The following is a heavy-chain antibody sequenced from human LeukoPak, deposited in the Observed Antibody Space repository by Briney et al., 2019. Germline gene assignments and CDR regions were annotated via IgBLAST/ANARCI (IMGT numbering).Heavy chain of an antibody. J-gene: IGHJ4*02. Sequence: DPGGSLRLSCAASGFTFSDYYMSWIRQAPGKGLEWVSYISSSGSTIYYADSVKGRFTISRDNAKNSLYLQMNSLRAEDTAVYYCARSQIVVPAAMGFDYWGQGTLVTVSS. D-gene: IGHD2-2*01. CDR1: GFTFSDYY. CDR2: ISSSGSTI. V-gene: IGHV3-11*04. CDR3: ARSQIVVPAAMGFDY.